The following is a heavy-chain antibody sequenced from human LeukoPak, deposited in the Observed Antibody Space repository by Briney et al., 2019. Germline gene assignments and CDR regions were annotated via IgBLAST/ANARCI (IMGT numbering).Heavy chain of an antibody. J-gene: IGHJ4*02. Sequence: PGGSLRLSCAASGFSFNSYAMTWGRQAPGKGLEWVSYISSSSSTISYADSVKGRFTISRDNAKNSLYLQMNSLRDEDTAVYYCARRHDYGDFWGQGTLVTVSS. CDR1: GFSFNSYA. V-gene: IGHV3-48*02. CDR3: ARRHDYGDF. CDR2: ISSSSSTI.